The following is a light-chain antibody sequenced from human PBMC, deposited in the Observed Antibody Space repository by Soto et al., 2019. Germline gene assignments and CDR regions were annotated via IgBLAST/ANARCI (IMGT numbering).Light chain of an antibody. V-gene: IGLV2-14*01. CDR2: DVS. J-gene: IGLJ1*01. CDR3: SSYTSSSSLYV. Sequence: QSVLTQPASVSGSPGQSITISCTGTSSDFGGYNYVSWYRQHPGRAPKLMIYDVSNRPSGVSNRFSGSKSGNTASLTISGLQAEDVADYYCSSYTSSSSLYVFVTGTKVTV. CDR1: SSDFGGYNY.